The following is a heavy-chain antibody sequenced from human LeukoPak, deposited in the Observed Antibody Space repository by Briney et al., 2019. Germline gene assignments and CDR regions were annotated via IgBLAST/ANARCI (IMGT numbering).Heavy chain of an antibody. Sequence: GGSLRLSCAASGFTFSSYAMSWVRQAPGQGLEWVSAISGSGGSTYYADSVRGRFTISRDNSKNTLYLQMNSLRAEDTAVYYCAKDWYSSSWYGFQYYFDYWGQGTLVTVSS. J-gene: IGHJ4*02. V-gene: IGHV3-23*01. CDR1: GFTFSSYA. D-gene: IGHD6-13*01. CDR2: ISGSGGST. CDR3: AKDWYSSSWYGFQYYFDY.